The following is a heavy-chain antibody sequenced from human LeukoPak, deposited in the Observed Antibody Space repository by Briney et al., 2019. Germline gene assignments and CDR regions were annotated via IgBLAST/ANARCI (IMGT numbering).Heavy chain of an antibody. CDR1: GGSISSYY. V-gene: IGHV4-59*08. CDR3: AGDSYGIDY. J-gene: IGHJ4*02. CDR2: IYYSGGA. D-gene: IGHD5-18*01. Sequence: SETLSLTCTVSGGSISSYYWNWIRQPPGKGLEWIGYIYYSGGANYNPSLKSRVTISVDTSKNQFSLKLSSVTAADTAVYYCAGDSYGIDYWGQGTLVTVSS.